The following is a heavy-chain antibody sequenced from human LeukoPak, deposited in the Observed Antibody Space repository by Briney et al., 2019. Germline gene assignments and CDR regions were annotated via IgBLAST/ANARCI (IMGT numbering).Heavy chain of an antibody. CDR3: ARVAGPIDY. V-gene: IGHV1-8*03. D-gene: IGHD6-19*01. J-gene: IGHJ4*02. CDR1: GSTFTTYN. Sequence: ASVKLSCTSSGSTFTTYNNNWMRQATAQGLELMGWINPKSGNTGYAQKFQGRVTITRSTSISTAYMELSSLRSEDTAVYYCARVAGPIDYWGQGTLVTVSS. CDR2: INPKSGNT.